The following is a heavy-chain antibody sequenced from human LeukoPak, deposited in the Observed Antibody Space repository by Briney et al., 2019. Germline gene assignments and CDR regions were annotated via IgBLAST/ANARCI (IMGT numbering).Heavy chain of an antibody. CDR1: GFTFDDYA. CDR3: AKAGENWNDYDLFDY. Sequence: GGSLRLSCAASGFTFDDYAMHWVRQAPGKGLEWVSLISWDGGSTYYADSVKGRFTISRDNSKNSLYLQMNSLRAEDTALYYCAKAGENWNDYDLFDYWGQGTLVTVSS. CDR2: ISWDGGST. V-gene: IGHV3-43D*03. D-gene: IGHD1-1*01. J-gene: IGHJ4*02.